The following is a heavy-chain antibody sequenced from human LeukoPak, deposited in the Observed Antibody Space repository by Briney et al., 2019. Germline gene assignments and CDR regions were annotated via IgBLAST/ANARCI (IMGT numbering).Heavy chain of an antibody. J-gene: IGHJ6*03. CDR2: IIPIFGTA. Sequence: SSVKVSCKASGGTFSNYAISWVRQAPGQGLEWMGGIIPIFGTANYAQKFQGRVTITADESTSTAYTELSSLRSEDTAVYYCATLKYQLLYGRYYYYYMDVWGKGTTVTVSS. V-gene: IGHV1-69*01. CDR3: ATLKYQLLYGRYYYYYMDV. CDR1: GGTFSNYA. D-gene: IGHD2-2*02.